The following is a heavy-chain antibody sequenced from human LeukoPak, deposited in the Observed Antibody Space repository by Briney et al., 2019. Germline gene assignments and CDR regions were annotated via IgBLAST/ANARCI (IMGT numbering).Heavy chain of an antibody. CDR3: ARGVVGQWLENDY. CDR1: RYTFTGYY. J-gene: IGHJ4*02. D-gene: IGHD6-19*01. V-gene: IGHV1-2*02. Sequence: ASVKVSYKASRYTFTGYYMHWVRQAPGQGLEWMGWINPNSGGTNYAQKFQGRVTMTRDTSISTAYMELSRLRSDDTAVYYCARGVVGQWLENDYWGQGTLVTVSS. CDR2: INPNSGGT.